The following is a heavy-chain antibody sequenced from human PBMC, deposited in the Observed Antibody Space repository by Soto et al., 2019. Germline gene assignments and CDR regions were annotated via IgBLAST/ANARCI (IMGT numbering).Heavy chain of an antibody. V-gene: IGHV3-30-3*01. CDR1: GFTFSSYA. Sequence: GGSLRLSCAASGFTFSSYAMHWVRQAPGKGLEWVAVISYDGSNKYYADSVKGRFTISRDNSKNTLYLQMNSLRAEDTAVYYCAIDLTVTIFGVALYYYYYNMDVWGQGTTVTVSS. CDR2: ISYDGSNK. D-gene: IGHD3-3*01. J-gene: IGHJ6*02. CDR3: AIDLTVTIFGVALYYYYYNMDV.